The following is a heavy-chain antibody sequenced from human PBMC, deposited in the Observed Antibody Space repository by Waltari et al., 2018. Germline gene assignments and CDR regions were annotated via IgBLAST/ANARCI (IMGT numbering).Heavy chain of an antibody. V-gene: IGHV4-59*11. CDR3: ARVEVGYSSSFDP. Sequence: QVQLQESGPGLVKPSETLSLTCTVSGGSISSHYWSWIRQPPGKGLEWIGYIYYSESTNSNPALKSRVTISVDTSKNQFSLKLSAVTAADTAVYYCARVEVGYSSSFDPWGQGTLVTVSS. CDR1: GGSISSHY. CDR2: IYYSEST. D-gene: IGHD6-19*01. J-gene: IGHJ5*02.